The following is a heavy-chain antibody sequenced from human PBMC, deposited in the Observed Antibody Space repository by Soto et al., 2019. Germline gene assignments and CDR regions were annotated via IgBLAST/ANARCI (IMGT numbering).Heavy chain of an antibody. Sequence: SGPTLVNPTQPLTLTCPFSGFSLTTNGMCVSWIRQPPGKALEWLALIDWDDDKYYSTSLKTRLTISKDTSKNQVVLTMTNMDPVDTATYYCARGISGGNNWFDPWGQGTLGTVSS. CDR1: GFSLTTNGMC. CDR2: IDWDDDK. J-gene: IGHJ5*02. D-gene: IGHD2-15*01. V-gene: IGHV2-70*01. CDR3: ARGISGGNNWFDP.